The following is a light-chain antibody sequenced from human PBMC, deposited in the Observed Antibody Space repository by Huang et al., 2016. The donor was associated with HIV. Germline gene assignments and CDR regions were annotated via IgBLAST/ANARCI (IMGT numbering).Light chain of an antibody. Sequence: DIQMTQSPSSLSASVGDRVTITCRASQAIGTYLNWYQHKPGKAPKLLLYGASNLRGGVPSRFSGSRSGTHFTLTITSLLSEDFATYYCLQTYSTPPLTFGGGTRVEIK. CDR2: GAS. CDR1: QAIGTY. CDR3: LQTYSTPPLT. J-gene: IGKJ4*01. V-gene: IGKV1-39*01.